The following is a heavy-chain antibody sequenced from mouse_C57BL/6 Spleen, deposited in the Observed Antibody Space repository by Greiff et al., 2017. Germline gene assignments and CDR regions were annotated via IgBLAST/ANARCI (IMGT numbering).Heavy chain of an antibody. Sequence: VKLQESGAELMKPGASVKLSCKATGYTFTGYWIEWVKQRPGHGLEWIGEILPGSGSTNYNEKFKGKATFTADTSSNTAYMQLSSLTTEDSAIYYCARGSPITTVVATGYFDYWGQGTTLTVSS. CDR2: ILPGSGST. V-gene: IGHV1-9*01. J-gene: IGHJ2*01. D-gene: IGHD1-1*01. CDR3: ARGSPITTVVATGYFDY. CDR1: GYTFTGYW.